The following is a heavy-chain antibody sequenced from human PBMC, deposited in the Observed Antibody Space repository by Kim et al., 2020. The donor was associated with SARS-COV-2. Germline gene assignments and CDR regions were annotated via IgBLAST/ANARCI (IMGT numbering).Heavy chain of an antibody. Sequence: SETLSLTCSVSGGSINSYYWSWIRQPPGKGLELVGHSFYSEGTNYNPSLKSRVTISLDTAKNHFSLNLTSVTATDTAASYCARGGRVVRWLEWLPLDSWG. V-gene: IGHV4-59*01. CDR3: ARGGRVVRWLEWLPLDS. CDR2: SFYSEGT. CDR1: GGSINSYY. D-gene: IGHD3-3*01. J-gene: IGHJ5*01.